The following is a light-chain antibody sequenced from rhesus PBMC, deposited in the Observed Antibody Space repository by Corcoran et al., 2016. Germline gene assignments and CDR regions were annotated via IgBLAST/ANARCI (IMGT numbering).Light chain of an antibody. CDR3: LQHNTYPYS. J-gene: IGKJ2*01. Sequence: DIQMTQSPSSLSASVGDTVTITCRASQGISSYLNWFQQKPGKAPKLLIYDASSLESGVPSRFSGSGSGTDFTLTISRLQPEDFAAYYCLQHNTYPYSFGQGTKVEIK. CDR2: DAS. CDR1: QGISSY. V-gene: IGKV1-28*03.